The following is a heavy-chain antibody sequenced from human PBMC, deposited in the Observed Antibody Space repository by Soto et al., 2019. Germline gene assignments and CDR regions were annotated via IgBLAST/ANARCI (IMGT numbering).Heavy chain of an antibody. CDR2: ISYDGSNK. V-gene: IGHV3-30-3*01. Sequence: GGSLRLSCAASVFTFSSYAMHLVRQAPGKGLEWVAVISYDGSNKYYADSVKGRFTISRYNSKNTLYLQMNSLRAEDTAVYYCARDRLDSSGWSPWSQLYYYYYGMEVWGQGTTVTVSS. D-gene: IGHD6-19*01. CDR1: VFTFSSYA. J-gene: IGHJ6*02. CDR3: ARDRLDSSGWSPWSQLYYYYYGMEV.